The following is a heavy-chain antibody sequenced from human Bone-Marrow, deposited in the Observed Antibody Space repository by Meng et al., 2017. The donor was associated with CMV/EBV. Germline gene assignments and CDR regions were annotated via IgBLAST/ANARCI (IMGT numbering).Heavy chain of an antibody. CDR3: AKDDAIDM. J-gene: IGHJ3*02. CDR2: IAWNGGDI. Sequence: GGSLRLSCAASGFTFDDYAMHWVRQAPGKGLEWVSGIAWNGGDIGYADSVKGRFIISRDNARNSLYLQMDSLRVEDTALYYCAKDDAIDMCGQGTMVTVSS. V-gene: IGHV3-9*01. CDR1: GFTFDDYA.